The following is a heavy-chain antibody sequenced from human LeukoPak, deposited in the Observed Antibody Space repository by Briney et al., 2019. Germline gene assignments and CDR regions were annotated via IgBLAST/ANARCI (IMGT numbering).Heavy chain of an antibody. J-gene: IGHJ4*02. Sequence: GGSLRLSCVASGFAFNNYWMTWVRQAPGKGLEWVANIKQDGSQTFYVDSVKGRFTISRDNAKKSLYLLMNSLRSEDTAVYYCVREDIYYYDTSAYYAYWGQGTLVTVSS. CDR3: VREDIYYYDTSAYYAY. CDR1: GFAFNNYW. V-gene: IGHV3-7*01. D-gene: IGHD3-22*01. CDR2: IKQDGSQT.